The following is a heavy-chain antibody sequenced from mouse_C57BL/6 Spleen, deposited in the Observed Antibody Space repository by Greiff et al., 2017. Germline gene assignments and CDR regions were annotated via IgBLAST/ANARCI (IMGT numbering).Heavy chain of an antibody. CDR2: IYPGDGDT. D-gene: IGHD2-3*01. CDR3: AREGVYDGYPWFAY. J-gene: IGHJ3*01. CDR1: GYAFSSSW. V-gene: IGHV1-82*01. Sequence: VKLMESGPELVKPGASVKISCKASGYAFSSSWMNWVKQRPGKGLEWIGRIYPGDGDTNYNGKFKGKATLTADKSSSTAYMQLSSLTSEDSAVYFCAREGVYDGYPWFAYWGQGTLVTVSA.